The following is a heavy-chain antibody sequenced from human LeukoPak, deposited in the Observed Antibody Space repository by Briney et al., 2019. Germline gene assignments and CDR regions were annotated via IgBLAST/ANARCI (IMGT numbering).Heavy chain of an antibody. D-gene: IGHD6-13*01. J-gene: IGHJ3*02. CDR3: ARALTYSSSSVSAFDI. V-gene: IGHV4-59*01. CDR2: IYYSGGS. Sequence: SETLSLTCSVSGGSISGYYWSWIRQPPGRGLEWIGYIYYSGGSYDSPSLKSRVTISRDTSNNQVSLKLTSVTAADTAVYYCARALTYSSSSVSAFDIWGQGTMVIISS. CDR1: GGSISGYY.